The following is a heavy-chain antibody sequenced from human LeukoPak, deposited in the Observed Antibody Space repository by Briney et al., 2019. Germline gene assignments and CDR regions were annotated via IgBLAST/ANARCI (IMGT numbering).Heavy chain of an antibody. CDR1: GFTFSSYG. Sequence: GGSLRLSCAASGFTFSSYGMHWVRQAPAQGLDWVAVIWYDGSNKYYADSVKGRFAISRDNSKNTLYLQMNSLRAEDTAVYYCARATPPFVVVVAATRIDYWGQGTLVTVSS. CDR2: IWYDGSNK. J-gene: IGHJ4*02. CDR3: ARATPPFVVVVAATRIDY. V-gene: IGHV3-33*01. D-gene: IGHD2-15*01.